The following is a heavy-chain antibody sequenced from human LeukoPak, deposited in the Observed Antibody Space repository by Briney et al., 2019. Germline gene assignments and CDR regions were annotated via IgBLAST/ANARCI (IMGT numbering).Heavy chain of an antibody. D-gene: IGHD6-19*01. Sequence: GGSPRLSCAASGFTFSSYAMSWVRQAPGKGLEWVSAISGSGGSTYYADSVKGRFTISRDTSKNTLYLQMNSLRAEDTAVYYCARDPGGAVAATDAFDIWGQGTMVTVSS. CDR3: ARDPGGAVAATDAFDI. CDR2: ISGSGGST. V-gene: IGHV3-23*01. J-gene: IGHJ3*02. CDR1: GFTFSSYA.